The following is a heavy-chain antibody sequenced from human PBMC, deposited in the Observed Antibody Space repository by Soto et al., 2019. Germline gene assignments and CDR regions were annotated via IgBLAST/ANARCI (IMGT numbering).Heavy chain of an antibody. J-gene: IGHJ4*02. V-gene: IGHV3-30-3*01. CDR3: ATYGQWLDISTYDY. CDR1: GFTFSSYA. CDR2: ISYDGSNK. D-gene: IGHD6-19*01. Sequence: QVQLVEAGGGVVQPGRSLRLCCAASGFTFSSYAMHWVRQAPGKGLEWVAVISYDGSNKYYADSVKGRFTISRDNSKNTLYLQMNSLRAEDTAVYYCATYGQWLDISTYDYWGQGTLVTVSS.